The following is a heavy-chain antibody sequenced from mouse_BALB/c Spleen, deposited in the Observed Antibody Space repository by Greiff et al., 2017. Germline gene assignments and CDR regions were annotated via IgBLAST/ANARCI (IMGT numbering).Heavy chain of an antibody. CDR2: ISSGGSYT. V-gene: IGHV5-9-1*01. CDR3: ARRDGKGYFDV. D-gene: IGHD2-1*01. CDR1: GFTFSSYA. Sequence: EVMLVESGGGLVKPGGSLKLSCAASGFTFSSYAMSWVRQTPEKRLEWVATISSGGSYTYYPDSVKGRFTISRDNAKNTLYLQMSSLRSEDTAMYYCARRDGKGYFDVWGAGTTVTVSS. J-gene: IGHJ1*01.